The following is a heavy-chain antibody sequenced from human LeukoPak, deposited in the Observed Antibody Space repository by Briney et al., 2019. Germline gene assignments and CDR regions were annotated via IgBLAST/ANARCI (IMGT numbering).Heavy chain of an antibody. CDR1: GGSISSSSYY. J-gene: IGHJ5*02. Sequence: SETLSLTCTVSGGSISSSSYYWGWIRQPPGKGLEWVGSIYYSGSTYYNPSLKSRVTISVATSKNQFSLKLSSVPAADTAVYYCARGGNWFDPWGQGTLVTVSS. CDR2: IYYSGST. V-gene: IGHV4-39*01. CDR3: ARGGNWFDP.